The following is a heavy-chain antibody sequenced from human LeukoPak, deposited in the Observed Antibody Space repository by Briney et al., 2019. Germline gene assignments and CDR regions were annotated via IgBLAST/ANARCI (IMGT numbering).Heavy chain of an antibody. CDR3: GMIPWLSGYYYGMDV. CDR2: IYRNGST. Sequence: PGGSLRLSCAVSGLTASSHYMSWVRQAPIKGLEWVSVIYRNGSTQYANSVKGRFTMSRDNSKNSVYLQMNTLRAEDTAVYYCGMIPWLSGYYYGMDVWGQGTTVTVSS. V-gene: IGHV3-53*03. CDR1: GLTASSHY. D-gene: IGHD3-9*01. J-gene: IGHJ6*02.